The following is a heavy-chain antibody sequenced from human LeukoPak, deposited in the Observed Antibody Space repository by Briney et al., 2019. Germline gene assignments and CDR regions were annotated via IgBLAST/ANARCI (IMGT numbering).Heavy chain of an antibody. CDR1: GFTFSDYY. J-gene: IGHJ4*02. CDR3: ARYSSGWYFSY. D-gene: IGHD6-19*01. V-gene: IGHV3-11*01. CDR2: ISSSGSTI. Sequence: GGSLRHSCAASGFTFSDYYMSWIHQAPGKGLEWVSYISSSGSTIYYADSVKGRFTISRDNAKNSLYLQMNSLRAEDTAVYYCARYSSGWYFSYWGQGTLVTVSS.